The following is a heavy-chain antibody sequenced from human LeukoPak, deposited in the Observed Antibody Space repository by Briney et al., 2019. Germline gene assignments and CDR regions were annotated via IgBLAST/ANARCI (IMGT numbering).Heavy chain of an antibody. V-gene: IGHV4-39*07. CDR2: IYYSGST. Sequence: PSETLSLTCTVYGGSISSSSYYWGWLRQPPGKGLEWIGSIYYSGSTYYNPSLESRVTISVDTSKNQCSLKLSSVTAAVTAVYYCARIIAVAGNPYFQHWGQGTLVTVSS. D-gene: IGHD6-19*01. CDR3: ARIIAVAGNPYFQH. CDR1: GGSISSSSYY. J-gene: IGHJ1*01.